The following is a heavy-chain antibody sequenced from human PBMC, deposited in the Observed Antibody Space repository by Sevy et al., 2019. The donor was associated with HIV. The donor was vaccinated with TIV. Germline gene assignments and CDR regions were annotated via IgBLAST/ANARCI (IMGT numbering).Heavy chain of an antibody. Sequence: GGSLRLSCAASGFSFSSYGMHWVRQAPGKGLEWVTFIRHDGSTKYYVDSVRGRFTISRDNSKSTLYLQMNSLRREDTAVYYCVKGPHPAVTTSYGMDVWGQGTTVTVS. CDR3: VKGPHPAVTTSYGMDV. V-gene: IGHV3-30*02. CDR2: IRHDGSTK. CDR1: GFSFSSYG. J-gene: IGHJ6*02. D-gene: IGHD4-17*01.